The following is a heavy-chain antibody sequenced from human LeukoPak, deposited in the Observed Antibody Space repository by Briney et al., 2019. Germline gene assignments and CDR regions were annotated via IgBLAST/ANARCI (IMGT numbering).Heavy chain of an antibody. CDR3: ARAPTYYYDSSGYYYDS. CDR1: GYTFTGYY. V-gene: IGHV1-2*06. J-gene: IGHJ4*02. CDR2: INPNSGGT. Sequence: ASVKVSCKASGYTFTGYYMHWVRQAPGQGLEWMGRINPNSGGTNYAQKFQGRVTMTRDTSISTAYMELSRLRSDDTAAYYCARAPTYYYDSSGYYYDSWGQGTLVTVSS. D-gene: IGHD3-22*01.